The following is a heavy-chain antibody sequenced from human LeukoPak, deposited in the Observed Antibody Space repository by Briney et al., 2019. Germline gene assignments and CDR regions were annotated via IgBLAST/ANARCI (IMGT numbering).Heavy chain of an antibody. D-gene: IGHD6-13*01. CDR1: GYTFTGYY. V-gene: IGHV1-2*02. J-gene: IGHJ4*02. CDR2: INPNTGGT. CDR3: AKDPLEATAGTSSFLGY. Sequence: ASVKVSCKASGYTFTGYYMHWVRQAPGQGPEWMGWINPNTGGTNYAQKFQGRVTMTTDSSISTAYMELSRLRSDDTAVYYCAKDPLEATAGTSSFLGYWGQGTLVTVSA.